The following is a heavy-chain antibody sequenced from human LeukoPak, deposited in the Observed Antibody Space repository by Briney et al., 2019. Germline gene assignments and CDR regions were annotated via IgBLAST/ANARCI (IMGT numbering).Heavy chain of an antibody. CDR3: ARRPGNAFDI. J-gene: IGHJ3*02. CDR1: GGSTSSSRYY. V-gene: IGHV4-39*01. D-gene: IGHD1-26*01. CDR2: IYYSGST. Sequence: SETLSLTCTVSGGSTSSSRYYWGWIRQPPGKGLEWIGSIYYSGSTYYNPSLKSRVTIFVDTAKNQFSLKLSSVTAADTAVYYCARRPGNAFDIWGQGTMVTVSS.